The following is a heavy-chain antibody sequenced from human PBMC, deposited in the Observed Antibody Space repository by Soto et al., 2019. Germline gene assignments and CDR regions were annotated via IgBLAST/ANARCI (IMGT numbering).Heavy chain of an antibody. Sequence: GGSLRLSCAASGFTLSDYYMTWIRQAPGKGLEWVSYISHSGSIKYYADSVKGRFAVSRDNAKNSLHLQMNNLRAEDTALYYCASDPYYYASEYWGQGILVTVSS. CDR3: ASDPYYYASEY. CDR2: ISHSGSIK. V-gene: IGHV3-11*01. CDR1: GFTLSDYY. J-gene: IGHJ4*02. D-gene: IGHD3-10*01.